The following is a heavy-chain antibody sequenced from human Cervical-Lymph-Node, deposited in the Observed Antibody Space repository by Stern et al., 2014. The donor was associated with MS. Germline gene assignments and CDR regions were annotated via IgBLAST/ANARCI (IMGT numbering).Heavy chain of an antibody. CDR1: SGSVHHVIYY. J-gene: IGHJ4*02. CDR2: IRSSGAT. V-gene: IGHV4-61*01. Sequence: QVQLQESGPGLVKPSETLSLTCTVSSGSVHHVIYYWTWIRQSPGRGLEXVGNIRSSGATNYNPSLRSRVTISVDTSKNQFSLRLSSVSEADTAVYYCARDSARRLDSSFDYWGQGSLVTVSS. CDR3: ARDSARRLDSSFDY. D-gene: IGHD1-1*01.